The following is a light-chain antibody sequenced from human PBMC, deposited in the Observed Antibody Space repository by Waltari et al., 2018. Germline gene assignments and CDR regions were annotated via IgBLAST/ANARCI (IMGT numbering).Light chain of an antibody. V-gene: IGKV3-11*01. Sequence: IVLTQSPATVSLSPGERVTLSCRASQDIRTSLAWYQQKSGQPPRLLIYDASNRATDPPPRFSGSGSGTDFTLTVSGLEPEDFAVYYCQQRSNRPPITFGQGPRLEI. CDR3: QQRSNRPPIT. CDR1: QDIRTS. J-gene: IGKJ5*01. CDR2: DAS.